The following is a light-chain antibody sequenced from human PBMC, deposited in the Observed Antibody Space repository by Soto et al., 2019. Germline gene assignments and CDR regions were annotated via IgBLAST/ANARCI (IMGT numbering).Light chain of an antibody. CDR1: ASNIGAGYE. J-gene: IGLJ2*01. CDR2: GHN. Sequence: QSVLTQPPSVSGAPGQRVTISCTGNASNIGAGYEVHWYQQPPGKAPKLLISGHNIRPSGVPDRFFGSKSGTSASLAINGLQAEDEADYYCQCYDNTLGANVLFGGGTQLTVL. V-gene: IGLV1-40*01. CDR3: QCYDNTLGANVL.